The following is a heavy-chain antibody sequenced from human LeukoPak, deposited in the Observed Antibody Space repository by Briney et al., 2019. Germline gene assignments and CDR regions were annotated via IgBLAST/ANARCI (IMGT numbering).Heavy chain of an antibody. Sequence: SETLSLTCTVSGSSISSGDHYWSWIRQPPGKGLEWIVYIYYSGSTYYNPSLKSRVTISVDTSKNQFSLKLSSVTAANTAVYYCARVPFGFWSGYRSRMYYFDYWGQGTLVTVSS. CDR3: ARVPFGFWSGYRSRMYYFDY. CDR1: GSSISSGDHY. V-gene: IGHV4-30-4*08. CDR2: IYYSGST. J-gene: IGHJ4*02. D-gene: IGHD3-3*01.